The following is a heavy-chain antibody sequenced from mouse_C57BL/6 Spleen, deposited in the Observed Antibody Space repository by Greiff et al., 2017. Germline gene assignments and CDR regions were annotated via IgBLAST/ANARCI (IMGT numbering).Heavy chain of an antibody. J-gene: IGHJ2*01. Sequence: QVQLQQSGPELVKPGASVKISCKASGYAFSSSWMNWVKQRPGKGLEWIGRIYPGDGDTNYNGKFKGKATLTADKSSSTAYMQLSSLTSEDSAVYFCAREKGWGYFDYWGQGTTLTVSS. CDR3: AREKGWGYFDY. D-gene: IGHD3-3*01. CDR1: GYAFSSSW. V-gene: IGHV1-82*01. CDR2: IYPGDGDT.